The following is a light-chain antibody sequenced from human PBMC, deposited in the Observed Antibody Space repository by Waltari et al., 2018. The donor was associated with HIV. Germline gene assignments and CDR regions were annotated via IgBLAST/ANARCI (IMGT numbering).Light chain of an antibody. V-gene: IGLV3-10*01. CDR3: YSIDGSGHYRV. CDR2: EDN. Sequence: SYELTQPPSVSVSPGQTARITCSGDALPNRFAYLYQQRSGRAPVLVIYEDNTRPSGIPERFSATNSGTVATLTISGAQVDDEADYYCYSIDGSGHYRVFGGGTKLTVL. CDR1: ALPNRF. J-gene: IGLJ2*01.